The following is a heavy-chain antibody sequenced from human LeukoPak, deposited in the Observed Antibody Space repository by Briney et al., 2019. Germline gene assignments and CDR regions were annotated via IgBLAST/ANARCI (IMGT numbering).Heavy chain of an antibody. Sequence: SQTLSLTCAVSGGSISSGGYSWSWIRQPPGKGLEWIGYIYHSGSTYYNPSLKSRVTISVDTSKNQFSLKLSSVTAADTAVYYCARGGGDSSGYYEYYFDYWGQGTLVTVSS. D-gene: IGHD3-22*01. CDR1: GGSISSGGYS. V-gene: IGHV4-30-2*05. J-gene: IGHJ4*02. CDR2: IYHSGST. CDR3: ARGGGDSSGYYEYYFDY.